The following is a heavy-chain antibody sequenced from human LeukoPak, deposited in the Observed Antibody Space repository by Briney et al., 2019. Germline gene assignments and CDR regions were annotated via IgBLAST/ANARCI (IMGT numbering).Heavy chain of an antibody. D-gene: IGHD3-10*01. J-gene: IGHJ4*02. V-gene: IGHV3-64*01. CDR1: GFTFSNYA. CDR3: ARDRGVLPGYFDY. Sequence: GGSLRLSCAASGFTFSNYAMHWVRQAPGKGLEYVSTISSNGGSTYYANSVKGRFTISRDNPKNTLYLQMGSLRAEDMAVYYCARDRGVLPGYFDYWGQGTLVTVSS. CDR2: ISSNGGST.